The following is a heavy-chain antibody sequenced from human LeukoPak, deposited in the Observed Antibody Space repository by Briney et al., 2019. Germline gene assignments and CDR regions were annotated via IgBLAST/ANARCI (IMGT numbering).Heavy chain of an antibody. CDR2: ISYDGTNK. V-gene: IGHV3-30*18. J-gene: IGHJ4*02. CDR3: AKGSYYDQVEESDY. CDR1: GFIFSNYG. Sequence: PGRSLRLSCAVSGFIFSNYGMHWVRQAPGKGMEWVAVISYDGTNKYYADSVKGRFTISRDNSKNTLYLQMSSLRAEDTAAYYCAKGSYYDQVEESDYWGQGTLVTVST. D-gene: IGHD3-16*01.